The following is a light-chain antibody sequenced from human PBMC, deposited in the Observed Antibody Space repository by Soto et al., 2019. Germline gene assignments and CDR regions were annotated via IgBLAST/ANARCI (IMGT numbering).Light chain of an antibody. V-gene: IGKV3-15*01. Sequence: EVVLTQSPATLSLSPGESATLSCRASQSVSVNFAWYQQKPGQAPRPLIYGTSTRATGVPTRFSGSRSGAEFTLTINSLQSEDFAVYYCQPYNNWPLTFGGGTRLEIK. J-gene: IGKJ5*01. CDR2: GTS. CDR1: QSVSVN. CDR3: QPYNNWPLT.